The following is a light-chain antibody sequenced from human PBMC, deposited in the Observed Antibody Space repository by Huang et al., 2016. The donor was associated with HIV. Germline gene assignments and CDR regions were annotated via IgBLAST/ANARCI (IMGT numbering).Light chain of an antibody. V-gene: IGKV3-15*01. CDR3: QQYNNWPRT. CDR2: GAS. J-gene: IGKJ1*01. CDR1: QSVSSN. Sequence: EIVMRQSPAILSASPGERATLSCTASQSVSSNLAWYQQKPGQAPRLLIYGASTRATGIPARFSGSGSGTDFTLTISSLQSEDFAVYYCQQYNNWPRTFGQGTKVEI.